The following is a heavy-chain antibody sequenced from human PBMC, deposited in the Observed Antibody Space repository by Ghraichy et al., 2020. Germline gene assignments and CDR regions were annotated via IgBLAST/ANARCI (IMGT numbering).Heavy chain of an antibody. CDR3: ARVSYASGRLWLDP. Sequence: SQTLSLTCTVSGGSVSGYYWSWIRQPPGKELEWIGYIYYSGNTKYTPSLESRINISLETSKNQFSLKLTSVTATDTAIYYCARVSYASGRLWLDPWGQGTLVNVSS. CDR2: IYYSGNT. J-gene: IGHJ5*02. D-gene: IGHD3-10*01. V-gene: IGHV4-59*08. CDR1: GGSVSGYY.